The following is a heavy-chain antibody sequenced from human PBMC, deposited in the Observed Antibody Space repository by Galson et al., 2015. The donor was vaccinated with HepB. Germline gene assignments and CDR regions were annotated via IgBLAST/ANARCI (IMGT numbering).Heavy chain of an antibody. Sequence: SVKVSCKASGFTFTSSAVRWVRQARGQRLEWIGWIVVGSGNTNYAQKFQERVTITRDMSTSTAYMELSSLRSEDTAVYYCAAYPHKPVRSKDYYYYGMDVWGQGTTVTVSS. J-gene: IGHJ6*02. V-gene: IGHV1-58*01. CDR1: GFTFTSSA. CDR3: AAYPHKPVRSKDYYYYGMDV. D-gene: IGHD1-14*01. CDR2: IVVGSGNT.